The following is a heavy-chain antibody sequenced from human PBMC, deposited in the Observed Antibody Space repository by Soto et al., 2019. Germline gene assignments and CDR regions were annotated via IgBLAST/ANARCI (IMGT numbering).Heavy chain of an antibody. CDR1: GSSISRTGFH. V-gene: IGHV4-39*01. Sequence: QVHLQESGPGLVRPSETLSLTCAVSGSSISRTGFHWGWIRQPPGQGLEGIGSVYDSVNNYYNSSPKRRVTISVDTSKNKCSLELKTVTAADTAVYYCSRRGSGHTFDDWGQVTLVTVSS. D-gene: IGHD3-10*01. CDR3: SRRGSGHTFDD. J-gene: IGHJ4*02. CDR2: VYDSVNN.